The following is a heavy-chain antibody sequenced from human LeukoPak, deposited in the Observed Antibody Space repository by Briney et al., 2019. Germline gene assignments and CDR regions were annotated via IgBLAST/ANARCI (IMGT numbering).Heavy chain of an antibody. Sequence: PGGSLRLSCAASGFTCSSYWMHWVRQAPGKELVWVSRINSDGSCTSYADSVKGRFTISRDNAKNTLYLQMNSLRAEDTAVYYCAREEIQLWLGPPYWGQGTLVTVSS. D-gene: IGHD5-18*01. V-gene: IGHV3-74*01. CDR1: GFTCSSYW. J-gene: IGHJ4*02. CDR2: INSDGSCT. CDR3: AREEIQLWLGPPY.